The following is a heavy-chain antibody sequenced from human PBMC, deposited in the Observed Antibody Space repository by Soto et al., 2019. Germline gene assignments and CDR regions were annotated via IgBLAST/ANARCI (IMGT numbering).Heavy chain of an antibody. J-gene: IGHJ6*03. CDR2: INPNGGST. D-gene: IGHD6-6*01. CDR3: VRATAARQRDYSYHYYLHI. V-gene: IGHV1-46*03. CDR1: GYTFINYY. Sequence: QVQLVQSGAEVKKPGASVKVSCKASGYTFINYYIHWVRQAPGQGLEWMGVINPNGGSTVYAQKLQCRVTLTRDTSTSTVYVELSSLRSDDTAVYFCVRATAARQRDYSYHYYLHIWGKGTTVTVSS.